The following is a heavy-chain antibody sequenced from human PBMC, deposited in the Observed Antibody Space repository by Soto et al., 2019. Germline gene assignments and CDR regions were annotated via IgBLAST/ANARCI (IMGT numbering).Heavy chain of an antibody. CDR3: ARDGSSGWSYGTFDY. D-gene: IGHD6-19*01. Sequence: SETLSLTCTVPGGSIRSFFWSWVRQPPGKGLEWIGYIYYSGSTNYNPSLKSRVTISVDTSKNQFSLKLTSVTAADTAVYYCARDGSSGWSYGTFDYWGQGTLVTVSS. J-gene: IGHJ4*02. CDR1: GGSIRSFF. CDR2: IYYSGST. V-gene: IGHV4-59*01.